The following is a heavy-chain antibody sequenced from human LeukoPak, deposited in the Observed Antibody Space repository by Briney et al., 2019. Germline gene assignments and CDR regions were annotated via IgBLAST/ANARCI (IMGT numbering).Heavy chain of an antibody. CDR2: ISYDGSNK. CDR3: ARGTMVRGVIVDAFDI. J-gene: IGHJ3*02. V-gene: IGHV3-30-3*01. D-gene: IGHD3-10*01. CDR1: GFTFSSYT. Sequence: GGSLRLSCAASGFTFSSYTMHWVRQAPGKGLEWVAVISYDGSNKYYADSVKGRFTISRDNSKNTLYLQMNSLRAEDTAVYYCARGTMVRGVIVDAFDIWGQGTMVTVSS.